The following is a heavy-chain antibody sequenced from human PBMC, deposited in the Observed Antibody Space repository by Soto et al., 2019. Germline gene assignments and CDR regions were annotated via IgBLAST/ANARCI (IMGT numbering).Heavy chain of an antibody. V-gene: IGHV4-4*07. CDR2: IYTSGST. D-gene: IGHD3-22*01. CDR3: ARDSLLYYYDSSGYYSQAYYYGMDV. CDR1: GGSISSYY. Sequence: LSLTCTVSGGSISSYYWSWIRQPAGKGLEWIGRIYTSGSTNYNPSLKSRVTMSVDTSKNQFSLKLSSATAADTAVYYCARDSLLYYYDSSGYYSQAYYYGMDVWGQGTTVTVSS. J-gene: IGHJ6*02.